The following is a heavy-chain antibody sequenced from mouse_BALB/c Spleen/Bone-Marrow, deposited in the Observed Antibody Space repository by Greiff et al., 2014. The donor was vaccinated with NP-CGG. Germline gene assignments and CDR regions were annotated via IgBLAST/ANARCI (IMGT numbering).Heavy chain of an antibody. CDR2: INPYNGGT. Sequence: EVQLQQSGPELVKPGASMRISCRASGYSFTAYTMNWVKQSHGKNLEWIGLINPYNGGTSYNQKFKGKATLTVDKSSSTAYMELLSPTSEDSAVYYCASWSTTGAMDYWGQGTSVTVSS. CDR3: ASWSTTGAMDY. D-gene: IGHD5-1*01. CDR1: GYSFTAYT. V-gene: IGHV1-18*01. J-gene: IGHJ4*01.